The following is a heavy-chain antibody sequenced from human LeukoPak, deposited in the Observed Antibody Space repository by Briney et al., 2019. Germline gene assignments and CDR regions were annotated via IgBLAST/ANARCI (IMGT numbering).Heavy chain of an antibody. V-gene: IGHV4-59*01. D-gene: IGHD4-23*01. CDR3: AREYGGRNWFDP. CDR2: IYYNGST. J-gene: IGHJ5*02. Sequence: PSETLSLTCTVSGGSISSYYWSWIRQPPGKGLEWIGYIYYNGSTNYNPSLKSRVTISVDTSKNQFSLKLSSVTAADTAVYYCAREYGGRNWFDPWGQGTLVTVSS. CDR1: GGSISSYY.